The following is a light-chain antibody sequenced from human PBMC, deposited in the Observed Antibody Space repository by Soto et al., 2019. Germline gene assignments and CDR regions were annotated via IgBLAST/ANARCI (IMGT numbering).Light chain of an antibody. CDR2: DVS. J-gene: IGKJ5*01. V-gene: IGKV3-15*01. Sequence: IVMTQSPASLSVSPGERVTLSCRAGQGVTTYFAWYQQKSGQAPRLLIYDVSTRATGVPARFSGTGSETDFTLTISGLQSEDSAVYFCQQYNNWPFSFGEGTRLEIK. CDR1: QGVTTY. CDR3: QQYNNWPFS.